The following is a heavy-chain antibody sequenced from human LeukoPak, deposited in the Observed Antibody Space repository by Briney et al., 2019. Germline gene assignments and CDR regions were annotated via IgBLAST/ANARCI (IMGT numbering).Heavy chain of an antibody. CDR2: IYYSGST. CDR3: ARGSGSNYDILTGYSTLDY. CDR1: GGSVSSNNYY. D-gene: IGHD3-9*01. Sequence: SETLSLTCTVSGGSVSSNNYYWGWIRQPPGKGLEWIGTIYYSGSTYYNPSLKSRLIISVDTSKNQFSLKLSSVTAADTAVYYCARGSGSNYDILTGYSTLDYWGQGTLVTVSS. V-gene: IGHV4-39*01. J-gene: IGHJ4*02.